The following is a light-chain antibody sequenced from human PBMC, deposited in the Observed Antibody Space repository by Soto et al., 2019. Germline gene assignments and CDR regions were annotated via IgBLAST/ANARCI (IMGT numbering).Light chain of an antibody. CDR1: SSDVGGYNY. CDR2: DVS. CDR3: CSYAGSYTSPYV. J-gene: IGLJ1*01. V-gene: IGLV2-11*01. Sequence: QSALTHPRSVSGSPGQSVTISCTGTSSDVGGYNYVSWYQQHPGKAPKLMIYDVSKRPSGVPDRFSGSKSGNTASLTISGLQAEDEADYYCCSYAGSYTSPYVFGTGTKV.